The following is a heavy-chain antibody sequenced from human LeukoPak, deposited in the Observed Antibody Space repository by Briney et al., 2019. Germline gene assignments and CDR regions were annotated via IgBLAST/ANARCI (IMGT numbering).Heavy chain of an antibody. D-gene: IGHD3-9*01. CDR3: AREGSDNSGYDLDF. J-gene: IGHJ4*02. V-gene: IGHV3-30-3*01. CDR1: GFTFSSYA. CDR2: ISYDGSNK. Sequence: GRSLRLSCAASGFTFSSYAMHWVRQAPGKGLEWVAVISYDGSNKYYADSVKGRFTVSRDSSKNTLYLQMNSLRAEDTAVYYCAREGSDNSGYDLDFWGQGTLVTVSS.